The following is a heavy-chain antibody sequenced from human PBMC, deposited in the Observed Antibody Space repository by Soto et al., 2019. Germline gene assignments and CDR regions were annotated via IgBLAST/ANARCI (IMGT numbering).Heavy chain of an antibody. V-gene: IGHV1-69*06. Sequence: GASVKVSCKDSGGTFSSYAISWVRQAPGQGLEWMGGIIPIFGTANYAQKFQGRVTITADKSTSTAYMELSSLRSEDTAVYYCARGIPAAYYYYYGMAVWGQGTTVTVSS. CDR3: ARGIPAAYYYYYGMAV. CDR1: GGTFSSYA. D-gene: IGHD2-2*01. J-gene: IGHJ6*02. CDR2: IIPIFGTA.